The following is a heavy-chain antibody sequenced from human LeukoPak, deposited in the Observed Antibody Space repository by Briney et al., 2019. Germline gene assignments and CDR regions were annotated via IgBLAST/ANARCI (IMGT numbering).Heavy chain of an antibody. J-gene: IGHJ4*02. CDR3: AKEPAARSFDY. CDR1: GFTFSSYE. V-gene: IGHV3-48*03. Sequence: GGSLRLSCAASGFTFSSYEMNWVRQAPGKGLEWVSYISSSGSTIYYADSVKGRFTISRDNAKNTLYLQMNSLRAEDTAVYYCAKEPAARSFDYWGQGTLVTVSS. CDR2: ISSSGSTI.